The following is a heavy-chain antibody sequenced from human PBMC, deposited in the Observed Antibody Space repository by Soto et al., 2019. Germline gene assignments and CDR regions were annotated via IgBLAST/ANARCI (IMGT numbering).Heavy chain of an antibody. Sequence: QVQLQESGPGLVKPSGTLSLTCAVSGGSISSSNWWSWVRQPPGKGLEWIGEIYHSGSTNYNPSLMTRVTIPVDKAKNQFSLKLSSVTAADTAVDYCARGYSSSWGGSFDYWGQGTLVTVSS. CDR2: IYHSGST. CDR3: ARGYSSSWGGSFDY. V-gene: IGHV4-4*02. D-gene: IGHD6-13*01. J-gene: IGHJ4*02. CDR1: GGSISSSNW.